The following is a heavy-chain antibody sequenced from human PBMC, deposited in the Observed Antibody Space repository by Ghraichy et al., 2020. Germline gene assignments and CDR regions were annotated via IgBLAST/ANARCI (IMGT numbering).Heavy chain of an antibody. CDR1: GFTFGSYP. CDR2: IVGSGGST. CDR3: AKVSYDFRRQTYYVATDV. V-gene: IGHV3-23*01. Sequence: GGSLRLSCAASGFTFGSYPMNWVRPSPGKGLEWVSAIVGSGGSTYYADSVKGRFTISRDNSRNTLYLQMSSLRVEDTAVYYCAKVSYDFRRQTYYVATDVWGQGTTINVSS. D-gene: IGHD3-3*01. J-gene: IGHJ6*02.